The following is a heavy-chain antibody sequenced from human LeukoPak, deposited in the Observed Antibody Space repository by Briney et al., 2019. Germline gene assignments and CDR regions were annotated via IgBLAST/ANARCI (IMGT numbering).Heavy chain of an antibody. Sequence: VSVKVSCKASGYTFTSYDINWVRQATGQGLEWMGWMNPNSGNTGYAQKFQGRVTMTRNTSISTAYMELSSLRSEDTAVYYCPRGTIMVQGVNWGQGTLVTVSS. D-gene: IGHD3-10*01. CDR2: MNPNSGNT. CDR1: GYTFTSYD. CDR3: PRGTIMVQGVN. J-gene: IGHJ4*02. V-gene: IGHV1-8*01.